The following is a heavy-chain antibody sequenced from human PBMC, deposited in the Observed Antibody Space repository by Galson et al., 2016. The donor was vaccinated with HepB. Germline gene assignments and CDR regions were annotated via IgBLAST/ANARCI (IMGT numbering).Heavy chain of an antibody. D-gene: IGHD2-21*01. CDR3: AKDGVDCGLASCYVDRGYYFDY. Sequence: SVKVSCKASGYTFTNYYIHWVRQAPGQGLEWMGMINPRDGSTAYAQKFQGRVTMTRDTSTRSVYLDLASLRSEDTAVYYCAKDGVDCGLASCYVDRGYYFDYWGQGTPLTVSS. J-gene: IGHJ4*02. V-gene: IGHV1-46*01. CDR1: GYTFTNYY. CDR2: INPRDGST.